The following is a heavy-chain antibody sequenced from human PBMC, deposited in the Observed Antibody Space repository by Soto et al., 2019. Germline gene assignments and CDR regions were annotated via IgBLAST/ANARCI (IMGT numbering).Heavy chain of an antibody. CDR1: GFTFSTYS. CDR2: ISSSSITT. V-gene: IGHV3-48*02. Sequence: GSLRLSCAASGFTFSTYSMNWVRQAPGKGLEWVSYISSSSITTHYADSVKGRFTISRDNAKNSLYLQMNSLTDEDTAVYYCARDRLVGAAPFDYWGQGTLVTVSS. D-gene: IGHD1-26*01. J-gene: IGHJ4*02. CDR3: ARDRLVGAAPFDY.